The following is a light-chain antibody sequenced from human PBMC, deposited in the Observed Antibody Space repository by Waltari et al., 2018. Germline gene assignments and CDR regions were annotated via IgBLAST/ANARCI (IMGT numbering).Light chain of an antibody. J-gene: IGLJ3*02. V-gene: IGLV3-1*01. CDR2: QDD. CDR1: MFRVQS. Sequence: YELTQPPAVSVSAGQTATVTCSGPMFRVQSVSWYQPRPGQSPLLVIYQDDTRPPGIPGRFSGSTSDNAATLTITGTQAVDEADYTCQAWDGSSVVFGGGTRLSVL. CDR3: QAWDGSSVV.